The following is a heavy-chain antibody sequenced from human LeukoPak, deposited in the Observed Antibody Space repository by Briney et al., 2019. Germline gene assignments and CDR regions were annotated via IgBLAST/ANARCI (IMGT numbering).Heavy chain of an antibody. V-gene: IGHV4-39*07. D-gene: IGHD4-17*01. CDR3: ARENTVTGAFDI. CDR1: GGSISSSSYY. Sequence: SETLSLTCTVSGGSISSSSYYWGWIRQPPGTGLEWIGSIYYSGSTYYNPSLKSRVTMSVDTSKNQFSLKLSSVTAADTAVYYCARENTVTGAFDIWGQGTMVTVSS. J-gene: IGHJ3*02. CDR2: IYYSGST.